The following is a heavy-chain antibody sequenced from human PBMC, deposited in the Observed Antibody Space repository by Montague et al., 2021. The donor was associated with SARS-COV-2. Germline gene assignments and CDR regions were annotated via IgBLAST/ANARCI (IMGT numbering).Heavy chain of an antibody. CDR2: ITSSSSYT. V-gene: IGHV3-11*06. J-gene: IGHJ6*02. CDR3: ARDRTTITIFGVVTYYGMDV. D-gene: IGHD3-3*01. Sequence: SLRLSCAASGFTFSDYYMSWLRQAPGKGLEWVSYITSSSSYTNYADSVKGRFTISRDNAKNSLYLQMNSLRAEDTAVYYCARDRTTITIFGVVTYYGMDVWGQGTTVTVSS. CDR1: GFTFSDYY.